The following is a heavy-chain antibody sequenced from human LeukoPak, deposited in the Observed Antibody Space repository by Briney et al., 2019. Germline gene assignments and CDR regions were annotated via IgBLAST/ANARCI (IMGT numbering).Heavy chain of an antibody. Sequence: SVKVSCKASGYTFTGSYMHWVRQAPGQGLEWMGWINPNSGGTNYAQKFQGRVTMTRDTSISTAYMELSRLRSDDTAVYYCARDSGIAVAGTSFDYWGQGTLVTVSS. D-gene: IGHD6-19*01. J-gene: IGHJ4*02. CDR2: INPNSGGT. CDR3: ARDSGIAVAGTSFDY. V-gene: IGHV1-2*02. CDR1: GYTFTGSY.